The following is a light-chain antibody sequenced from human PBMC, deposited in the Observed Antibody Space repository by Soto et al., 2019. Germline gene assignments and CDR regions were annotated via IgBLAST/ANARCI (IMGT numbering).Light chain of an antibody. V-gene: IGLV1-40*01. CDR1: SSNIGAGYD. CDR3: RFYDSSLRGSRV. Sequence: QSVLTQPPSVSGAPGQRVTISCTGSSSNIGAGYDVHWYQQLPGTAPKLLIYGNSNRPSGVPDRFSGSKSGTSASLAITGLEAEDEADYYYRFYDSSLRGSRVFGTGTKLTVL. J-gene: IGLJ1*01. CDR2: GNS.